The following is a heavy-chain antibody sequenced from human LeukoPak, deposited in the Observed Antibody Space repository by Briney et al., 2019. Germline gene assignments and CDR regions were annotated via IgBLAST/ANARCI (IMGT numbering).Heavy chain of an antibody. J-gene: IGHJ4*02. V-gene: IGHV1-2*06. D-gene: IGHD6-19*01. CDR3: ERNSGGIAVADWLRIYYFDS. CDR2: INPNSGGT. Sequence: ASVKVSCKASGYTFTGYYMHWVRQAPGQGLEWMGRINPNSGGTNYAQKFQGRVPMTRATSISTAYMDLSGLRSDDTAVYYCERNSGGIAVADWLRIYYFDSWGQGTLVTVSS. CDR1: GYTFTGYY.